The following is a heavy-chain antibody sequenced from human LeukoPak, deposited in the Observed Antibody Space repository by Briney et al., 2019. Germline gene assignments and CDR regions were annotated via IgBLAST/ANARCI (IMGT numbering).Heavy chain of an antibody. V-gene: IGHV1-69*13. Sequence: ASVKVSCKASGGTFSSYAISWVRQAPGQGLEWMGGIIPIFGTANYAQKFQGRVTITADESTSTAYMELRSLRSDDTAVYYCARVDWNYFWFDPWGQGTLVTVSS. D-gene: IGHD1-7*01. CDR3: ARVDWNYFWFDP. CDR1: GGTFSSYA. CDR2: IIPIFGTA. J-gene: IGHJ5*02.